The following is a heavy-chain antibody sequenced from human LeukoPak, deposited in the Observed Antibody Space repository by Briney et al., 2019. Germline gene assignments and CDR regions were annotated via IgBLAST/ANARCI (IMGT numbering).Heavy chain of an antibody. CDR3: AKSPTPYCGGDCYSTS. V-gene: IGHV3-23*01. CDR1: GFTFSSYG. CDR2: ISGSGGST. D-gene: IGHD2-21*02. J-gene: IGHJ5*02. Sequence: PGGSLRLSCAASGFTFSSYGMSWVRQAPGKGLEWVSAISGSGGSTYYGDSVKGRFTISRDNSKNTLYLQMKSLRGEDTAIYYCAKSPTPYCGGDCYSTSWGQGTLVTVSS.